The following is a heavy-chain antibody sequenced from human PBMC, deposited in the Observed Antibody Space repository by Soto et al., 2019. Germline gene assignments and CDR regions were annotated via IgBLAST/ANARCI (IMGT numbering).Heavy chain of an antibody. V-gene: IGHV7-4-1*01. CDR2: INTNTGNP. CDR1: GYTFTSYA. CDR3: ARTGYSSGWSREYYHYYYYGMDV. Sequence: ASVKVSCKASGYTFTSYAMNWVRQAPGQGLEWMGWINTNTGNPTYAQGFTGRFVFSLDTSVSTAYLQICSLKAEDTAVYYCARTGYSSGWSREYYHYYYYGMDVWGQGTTVTVSS. J-gene: IGHJ6*02. D-gene: IGHD6-19*01.